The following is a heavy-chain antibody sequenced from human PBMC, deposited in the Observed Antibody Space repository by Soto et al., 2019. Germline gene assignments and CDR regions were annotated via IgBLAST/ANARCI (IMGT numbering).Heavy chain of an antibody. D-gene: IGHD2-15*01. Sequence: QLQLQESGPGLVKPSETLSLTCTVSGGSISSSSYYWGWIRQPPGKGLEWIGSIYYSGSTYYNPSLKSRVTISVDTSKNQFSLKLSSVTAADTAVYYCAARYCSGGSCFHNWFDPWGQGTLVTVSS. CDR2: IYYSGST. V-gene: IGHV4-39*01. J-gene: IGHJ5*02. CDR1: GGSISSSSYY. CDR3: AARYCSGGSCFHNWFDP.